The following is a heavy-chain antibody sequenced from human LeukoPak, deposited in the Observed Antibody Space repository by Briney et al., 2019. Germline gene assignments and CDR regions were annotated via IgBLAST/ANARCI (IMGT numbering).Heavy chain of an antibody. CDR2: IIPIFGTA. Sequence: SVKVSCKASGRTFSSYAISWVRQAPGKGLEWMGRIIPIFGTANYAQEFQDRVTITRGESANTAHMELSSLRSGDTAVYYCARVVCSGGSCYFDYWGQGTLVTVSS. D-gene: IGHD2-15*01. J-gene: IGHJ4*02. V-gene: IGHV1-69*05. CDR1: GRTFSSYA. CDR3: ARVVCSGGSCYFDY.